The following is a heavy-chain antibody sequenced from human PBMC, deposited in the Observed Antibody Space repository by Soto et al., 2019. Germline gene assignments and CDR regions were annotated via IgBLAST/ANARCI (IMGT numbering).Heavy chain of an antibody. CDR3: ARAKWELLTFDY. CDR2: IIPIFGTA. Sequence: EASVTVSCKASVGTFSSYAIIWVRQAPGQGLEWMGGIIPIFGTANYAQKFQGRVTITADESTSTAYMELSSLRSEDTAVYYCARAKWELLTFDYWGQGTLVTVSS. D-gene: IGHD1-26*01. CDR1: VGTFSSYA. J-gene: IGHJ4*02. V-gene: IGHV1-69*13.